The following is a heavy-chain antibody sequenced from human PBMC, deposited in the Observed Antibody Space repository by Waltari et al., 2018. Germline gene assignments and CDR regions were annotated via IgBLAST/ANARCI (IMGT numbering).Heavy chain of an antibody. D-gene: IGHD3-22*01. CDR1: GGSISSSSYY. CDR3: ARRKVVTNRGDFDY. CDR2: IYYSGST. J-gene: IGHJ4*02. Sequence: QLQPQESGPGLVKPSETLSLTCTVSGGSISSSSYYWGWIRKPPGKGLEWIGSIYYSGSTYYNPSLKSRVTISVDTSKNQFSLKLSSVTAADTAVYYCARRKVVTNRGDFDYWGQGTLVTVSS. V-gene: IGHV4-39*01.